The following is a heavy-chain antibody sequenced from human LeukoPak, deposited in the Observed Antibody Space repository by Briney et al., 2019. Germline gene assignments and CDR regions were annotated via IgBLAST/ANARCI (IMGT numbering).Heavy chain of an antibody. CDR2: IYYSGST. D-gene: IGHD5-18*01. V-gene: IGHV4-59*01. J-gene: IGHJ5*02. CDR3: ARGGYSYGINWFDP. Sequence: KPSETLSLTCTVSGGSISSYYWSWIRQPPGKGLEWIGYIYYSGSTNYNPSLKSRVTISVDTSKNQFSLKPSSVTAADTAVYYCARGGYSYGINWFDPWGQGTLVTVSS. CDR1: GGSISSYY.